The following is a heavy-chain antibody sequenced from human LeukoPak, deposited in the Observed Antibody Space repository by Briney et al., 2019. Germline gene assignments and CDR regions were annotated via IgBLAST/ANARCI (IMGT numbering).Heavy chain of an antibody. Sequence: SETLSLTCTVSGGSISSGSYYWSWIRQPPGKGLEWIGYIYYSGSTNYNPSLKSRVTISVDTSKNQFSLKLSSVTAADTAVYYCARSGYSSPVGRFDPWGQGTLVTVSS. J-gene: IGHJ5*02. CDR2: IYYSGST. D-gene: IGHD6-13*01. CDR3: ARSGYSSPVGRFDP. V-gene: IGHV4-61*01. CDR1: GGSISSGSYY.